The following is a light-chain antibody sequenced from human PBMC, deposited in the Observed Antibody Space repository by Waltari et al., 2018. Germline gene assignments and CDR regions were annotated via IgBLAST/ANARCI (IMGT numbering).Light chain of an antibody. Sequence: QSALTQPASVAGSPGQSTTISCTGTNSDIGYYNYVSWYQQYPGKAPKLMIFDVTRWPSGVSHRFSGSKSGNTASLTISGLQAEDEADYFCAAYTSTNTVIFGGGTKVTVL. CDR2: DVT. J-gene: IGLJ2*01. CDR3: AAYTSTNTVI. V-gene: IGLV2-14*01. CDR1: NSDIGYYNY.